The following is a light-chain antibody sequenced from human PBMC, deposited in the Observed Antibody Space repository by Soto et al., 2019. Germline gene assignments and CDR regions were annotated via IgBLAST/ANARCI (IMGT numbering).Light chain of an antibody. CDR2: PAS. V-gene: IGKV1-12*01. CDR3: LQANNFPVT. J-gene: IGKJ4*01. Sequence: DIQMTQSPSFVSASIGDRVTITCRASQGIGSWLAWYQQVPGRAPRLLIFPASPFQSGVSSRFRGSGSGTDFTLTITSLQPEDFATYSCLQANNFPVTFGEGTKVEMK. CDR1: QGIGSW.